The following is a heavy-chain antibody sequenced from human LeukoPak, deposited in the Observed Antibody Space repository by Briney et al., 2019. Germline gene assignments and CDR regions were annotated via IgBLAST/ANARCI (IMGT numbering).Heavy chain of an antibody. J-gene: IGHJ4*02. Sequence: PSETLSLTCTVSGGSISSSSYYWGWIRQPPGKGLEWIGSIYYSGSTYYNPSLKSRVTISVDTSKNQFSLKLSSVTAADTAVYCCAIYSSSWYYFDYWGQGTLVTVSS. CDR2: IYYSGST. CDR3: AIYSSSWYYFDY. D-gene: IGHD6-13*01. CDR1: GGSISSSSYY. V-gene: IGHV4-39*07.